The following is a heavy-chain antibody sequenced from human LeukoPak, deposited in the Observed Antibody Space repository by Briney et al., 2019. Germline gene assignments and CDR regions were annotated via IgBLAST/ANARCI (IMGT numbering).Heavy chain of an antibody. V-gene: IGHV1-2*02. CDR2: INPNSGGT. D-gene: IGHD3-22*01. Sequence: ASVKVSCKASGYTFTGYYMHWVRQAPGQGLEWMGWINPNSGGTNYAQKFQGRVTVTRDTSISTAYMELSRLRSDDTAVYYCARGTRVVVTPLGYWGQGTLVTVSS. CDR3: ARGTRVVVTPLGY. CDR1: GYTFTGYY. J-gene: IGHJ4*02.